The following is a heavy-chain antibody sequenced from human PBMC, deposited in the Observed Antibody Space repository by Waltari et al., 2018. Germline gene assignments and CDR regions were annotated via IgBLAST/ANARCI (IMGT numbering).Heavy chain of an antibody. CDR3: ARLAGIAVGDY. J-gene: IGHJ4*02. Sequence: EVQLVQSGAEVKKPGESLKISCQGSGYSLTRNWSGRVRQMPGKGQGGMGISYPGDSDTRYSPSVQGQVTISADKSISTAYLQWSSLKASDTAMYYCARLAGIAVGDYWGQGTLVTVSS. CDR1: GYSLTRNW. D-gene: IGHD6-19*01. V-gene: IGHV5-51*03. CDR2: SYPGDSDT.